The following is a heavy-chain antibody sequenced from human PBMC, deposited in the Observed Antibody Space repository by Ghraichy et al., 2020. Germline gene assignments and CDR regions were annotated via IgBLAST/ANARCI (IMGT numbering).Heavy chain of an antibody. CDR3: ARHAGGLGSSSNY. J-gene: IGHJ4*02. CDR2: IYPGDSDT. V-gene: IGHV5-51*01. D-gene: IGHD6-6*01. Sequence: GESLNISCKGSGYSFTDYCIGWVRQMPGKGLEWMGIIYPGDSDTRYSPSFQGQVTISADKSINTAYLQWSSLKASDTAMYYCARHAGGLGSSSNYWGQGTLVTVSS. CDR1: GYSFTDYC.